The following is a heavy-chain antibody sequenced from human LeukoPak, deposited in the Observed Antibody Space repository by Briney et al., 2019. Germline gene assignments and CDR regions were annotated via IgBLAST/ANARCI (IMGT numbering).Heavy chain of an antibody. CDR1: GFTFSSFW. CDR3: ARERTSGWDAFDF. Sequence: GGSLRLSCAASGFTFSSFWMHWVRQAPGKGLVWVSRINSVGSSTSYADSVKGRFTISRDNAKNALYLQMNSLRAEDTAVYYCARERTSGWDAFDFWGQGTLVTVSS. J-gene: IGHJ4*02. CDR2: INSVGSST. V-gene: IGHV3-74*01. D-gene: IGHD6-19*01.